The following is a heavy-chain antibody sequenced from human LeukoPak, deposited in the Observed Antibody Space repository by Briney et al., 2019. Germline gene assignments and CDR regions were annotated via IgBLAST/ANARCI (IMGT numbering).Heavy chain of an antibody. Sequence: GGSLRLSCAASGFTFGSYAMHWVRQAPGKGLEWVAVISYDGNNKYYADSVKGRFTISRDNAKNSLYLQMNSLRAEDTAVYYCARERYSSGQGFDYWGQGTLVTVSS. D-gene: IGHD6-19*01. CDR2: ISYDGNNK. CDR3: ARERYSSGQGFDY. CDR1: GFTFGSYA. J-gene: IGHJ4*02. V-gene: IGHV3-30*04.